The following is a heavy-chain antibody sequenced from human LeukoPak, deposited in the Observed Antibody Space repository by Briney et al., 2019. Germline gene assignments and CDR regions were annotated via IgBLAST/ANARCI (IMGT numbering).Heavy chain of an antibody. D-gene: IGHD2-2*01. Sequence: ASVKVSCKASGYTFTSYYMHWVRQASGQGLEWMGIINPSGGSTSYAQKFQGRVTMTRDTSTSTVYMELSSLRSEDTAVYYCARDIVVVPAARSAFDPWGQGTLVTVSS. CDR2: INPSGGST. J-gene: IGHJ5*02. CDR1: GYTFTSYY. V-gene: IGHV1-46*03. CDR3: ARDIVVVPAARSAFDP.